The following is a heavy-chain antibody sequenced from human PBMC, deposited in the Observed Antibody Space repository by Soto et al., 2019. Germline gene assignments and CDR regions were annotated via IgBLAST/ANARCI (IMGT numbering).Heavy chain of an antibody. CDR3: ARVVITALMYSSSWYKRTVYYYYGMDV. CDR2: INAYNGNT. V-gene: IGHV1-18*01. D-gene: IGHD6-13*01. J-gene: IGHJ6*02. CDR1: GYTLTNYG. Sequence: ASVNVSFKGSGYTLTNYGISWVRQAPGQGLEGVGGINAYNGNTNYAQKLQGRVTMTTDTSTSTAYMELRSLRSDDTAVYYCARVVITALMYSSSWYKRTVYYYYGMDVWGQGTTVTVSS.